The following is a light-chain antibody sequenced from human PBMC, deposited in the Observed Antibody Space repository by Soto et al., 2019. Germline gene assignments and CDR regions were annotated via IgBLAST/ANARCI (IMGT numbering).Light chain of an antibody. CDR2: KAS. CDR3: QQYNSYSQYT. J-gene: IGKJ2*01. Sequence: DIQMTQSPSTLSASVGDRVTITCRASQSISSWLAWYQQKPGKAPKLLIYKASSSESGVPSRFSGSGSGTEFTLTISSLQPDDFATYYCQQYNSYSQYTFGQGTKLEIK. V-gene: IGKV1-5*03. CDR1: QSISSW.